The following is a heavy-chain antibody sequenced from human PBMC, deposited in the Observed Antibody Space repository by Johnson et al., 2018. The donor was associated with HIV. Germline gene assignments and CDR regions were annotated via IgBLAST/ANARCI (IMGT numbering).Heavy chain of an antibody. CDR1: GFNFSSHW. J-gene: IGHJ3*02. V-gene: IGHV3-74*01. CDR2: INSDGSII. CDR3: ARDLSEGELGHAFDI. D-gene: IGHD1-26*01. Sequence: VHLVESGGGLVQPGGSLRLSCAASGFNFSSHWMHWVRQAPGKGLVWVSRINSDGSIISYADSVKGRFTISRDNSKNTLYLQMNSLRAEDTAVYYCARDLSEGELGHAFDIWGQGTMVTVSS.